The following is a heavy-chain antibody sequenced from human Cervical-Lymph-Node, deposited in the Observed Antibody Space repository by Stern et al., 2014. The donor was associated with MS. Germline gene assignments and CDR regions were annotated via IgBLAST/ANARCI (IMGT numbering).Heavy chain of an antibody. Sequence: VQLVQSGAEVKKPGASVKVSCKVSGYTLTELSMHWVRQAPGKGLEWMGGFDPEDRETIYAQKFQGRVTMTEDTSTATAYMELSSLRSEDTAVYYCATDRDDFRSGYSAPTKGYGLDVWGQGTTVTVTS. V-gene: IGHV1-24*01. CDR1: GYTLTELS. J-gene: IGHJ6*02. CDR3: ATDRDDFRSGYSAPTKGYGLDV. CDR2: FDPEDRET. D-gene: IGHD3-3*01.